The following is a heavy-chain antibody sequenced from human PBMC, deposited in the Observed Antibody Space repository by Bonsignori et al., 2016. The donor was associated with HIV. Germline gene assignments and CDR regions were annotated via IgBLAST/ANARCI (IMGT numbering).Heavy chain of an antibody. V-gene: IGHV4-34*01. D-gene: IGHD6-13*01. J-gene: IGHJ4*02. Sequence: VRQMPGKGLEWIGEINHSGSTNCNPSLKSRVTISVDTSKNQFSLKLSSVTAADTTVYYCAREGIAAAGTLDYWGQGTLVTVSS. CDR2: INHSGST. CDR3: AREGIAAAGTLDY.